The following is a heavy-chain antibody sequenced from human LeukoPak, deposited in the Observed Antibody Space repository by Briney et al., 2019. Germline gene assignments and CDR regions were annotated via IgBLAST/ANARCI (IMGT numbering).Heavy chain of an antibody. CDR2: INYSGSS. Sequence: SEPLSLTCTVSGGSISSYYWSWIRQPPGKGLEWIGNINYSGSSNSNPSLKSRATISVDMSRKHFFLDLISVTAADTAVYYCARAVHYSGTSDQYTGGWYYFDFWGQGTRVTVSS. CDR1: GGSISSYY. CDR3: ARAVHYSGTSDQYTGGWYYFDF. J-gene: IGHJ4*02. V-gene: IGHV4-59*01. D-gene: IGHD3-10*01.